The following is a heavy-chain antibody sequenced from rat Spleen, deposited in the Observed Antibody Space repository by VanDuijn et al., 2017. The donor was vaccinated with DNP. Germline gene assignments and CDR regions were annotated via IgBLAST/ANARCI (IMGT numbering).Heavy chain of an antibody. CDR3: TSNPHIRTAAPFDY. J-gene: IGHJ2*01. CDR2: ISSAGDNT. Sequence: EVQLVESGGGPVQPGRSLKLSCVASGFIFSNYWMTWLRQAPGKGLEWFASISSAGDNTYYSDSVKGRFSLSRDNAKSTLYLQVNSLRSEETATYYCTSNPHIRTAAPFDYWGQGVMVTVSS. D-gene: IGHD3-8*01. CDR1: GFIFSNYW. V-gene: IGHV5-31*01.